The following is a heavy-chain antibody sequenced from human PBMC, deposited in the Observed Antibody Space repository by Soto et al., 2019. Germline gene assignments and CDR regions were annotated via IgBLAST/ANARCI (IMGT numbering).Heavy chain of an antibody. CDR2: ISSSGSTI. CDR1: GFTFSSYE. D-gene: IGHD6-19*01. J-gene: IGHJ4*02. CDR3: TLTSLSSGWPPFDY. V-gene: IGHV3-48*03. Sequence: AGGSLRLSCAASGFTFSSYEMNWVRQAPGKGLEWVSYISSSGSTIYYADSVKGRFTISRDNAKNSLYLQMNSLRAEDTAVYYCTLTSLSSGWPPFDYWGQGTLVTVSS.